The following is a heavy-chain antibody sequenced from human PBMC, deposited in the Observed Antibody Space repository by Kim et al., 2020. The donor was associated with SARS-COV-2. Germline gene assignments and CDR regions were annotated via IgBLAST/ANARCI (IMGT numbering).Heavy chain of an antibody. Sequence: SETLSPTCTVSGGSISSGGYYWSWIRQHPGKGLEWIGYIYYSGSTYYNPSLKSRVTISVDTSKNQFSLKLSSVTAADTAVYYCARGARAYCGGDCNWFDPWGQGTLVTVSS. CDR1: GGSISSGGYY. J-gene: IGHJ5*02. D-gene: IGHD2-21*02. CDR3: ARGARAYCGGDCNWFDP. V-gene: IGHV4-31*03. CDR2: IYYSGST.